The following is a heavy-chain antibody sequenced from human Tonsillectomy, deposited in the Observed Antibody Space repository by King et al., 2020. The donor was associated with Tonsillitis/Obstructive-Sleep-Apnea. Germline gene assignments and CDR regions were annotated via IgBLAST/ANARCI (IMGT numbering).Heavy chain of an antibody. CDR1: GYTFITYG. CDR3: ARDSLGYCTSASCWYWFDP. J-gene: IGHJ5*02. Sequence: VQLVESEAEVKKPGASVKVACRASGYTFITYGVNWVRQAPGQGLEWMGWTSTYNGNTIYAQKFQGRVTMTTDTSTSTAYMELRSLRSDDTAVYYCARDSLGYCTSASCWYWFDPWGQGTLVTVSS. CDR2: TSTYNGNT. D-gene: IGHD2-2*01. V-gene: IGHV1-18*01.